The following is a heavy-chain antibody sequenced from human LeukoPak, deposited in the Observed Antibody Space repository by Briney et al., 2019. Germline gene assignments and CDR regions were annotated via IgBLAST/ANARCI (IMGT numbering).Heavy chain of an antibody. V-gene: IGHV1-18*01. D-gene: IGHD3-9*01. CDR1: GYTFTSYD. J-gene: IGHJ6*02. CDR2: ISAYNGNT. CDR3: AREHYDILTGYGMDV. Sequence: VASVKVSCKASGYTFTSYDINWVRQAPGQGLEWMGWISAYNGNTNYAQKLQGRVTMTTDTSTSTAYMELRSLRSDDTAVYYCAREHYDILTGYGMDVWGQGTTVTVSS.